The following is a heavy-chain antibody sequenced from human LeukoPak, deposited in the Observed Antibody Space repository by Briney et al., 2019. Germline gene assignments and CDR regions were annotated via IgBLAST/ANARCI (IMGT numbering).Heavy chain of an antibody. CDR2: IIHIFGTA. Sequence: SLRVSCKASGGTFSRYAISWVRQAPGQGLEWVGGIIHIFGTANYPQKFQGRVTITTDESTSTAYMERSSLRSEDTAVYYCSRGRSISSYMDVWGKGTTVTVS. CDR3: SRGRSISSYMDV. CDR1: GGTFSRYA. D-gene: IGHD6-6*01. V-gene: IGHV1-69*05. J-gene: IGHJ6*03.